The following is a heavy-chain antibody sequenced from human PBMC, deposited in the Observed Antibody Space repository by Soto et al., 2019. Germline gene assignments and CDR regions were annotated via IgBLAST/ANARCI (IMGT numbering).Heavy chain of an antibody. CDR2: ISYDGSNK. V-gene: IGHV3-30-3*01. CDR1: GFTLSSYA. CDR3: ARDKSAAFDY. D-gene: IGHD6-13*01. J-gene: IGHJ4*02. Sequence: PGGALRLSCTASGFTLSSYAMHWVRQAPGKGLEWVAVISYDGSNKYYADSVKGRFTISRDNSKNTLYLQMNSLRAEDTAVYYCARDKSAAFDYWGQGTLVTVSS.